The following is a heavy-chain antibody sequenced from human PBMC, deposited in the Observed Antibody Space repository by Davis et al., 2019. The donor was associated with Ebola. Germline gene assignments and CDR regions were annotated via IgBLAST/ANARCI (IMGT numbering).Heavy chain of an antibody. D-gene: IGHD4-17*01. CDR1: GYTFTSYG. CDR2: IIPILGIA. Sequence: AASVKVSCKASGYTFTSYGISWVRQAPGQGLEWMGRIIPILGIANYAQKFQGRVTITADESTSTAYMELSSLRSEDTAVYYCARGWYGDSVWFDPWGQGTLVTVSS. CDR3: ARGWYGDSVWFDP. J-gene: IGHJ5*02. V-gene: IGHV1-69*04.